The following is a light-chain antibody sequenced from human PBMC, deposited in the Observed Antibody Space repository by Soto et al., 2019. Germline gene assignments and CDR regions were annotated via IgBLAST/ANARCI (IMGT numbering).Light chain of an antibody. Sequence: DIQMTQSPSTLSASVGDRVTITCRASQSISSWLAWYQQKPGKAPKLLIYKASSLESGVPSRFSGSGSGTEFTLTISSLQPDDFATYYXQQYNSYSFTFGPGTKVDIK. CDR2: KAS. CDR1: QSISSW. V-gene: IGKV1-5*03. J-gene: IGKJ3*01. CDR3: QQYNSYSFT.